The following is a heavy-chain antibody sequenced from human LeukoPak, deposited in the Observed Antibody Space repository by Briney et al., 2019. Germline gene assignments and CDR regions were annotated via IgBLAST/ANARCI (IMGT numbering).Heavy chain of an antibody. Sequence: GGSLRLSCAASGFTFRNYAVTGVGQSPGGGLEWVSGTSGGGDSSFDASPVKDRFPLSRDNSKNTLYQQMNRLRAEDTDLYYCARGWQLLGEWGQGTLVTVSS. CDR3: ARGWQLLGE. V-gene: IGHV3-23*01. CDR2: TSGGGDSS. D-gene: IGHD3-16*01. J-gene: IGHJ4*02. CDR1: GFTFRNYA.